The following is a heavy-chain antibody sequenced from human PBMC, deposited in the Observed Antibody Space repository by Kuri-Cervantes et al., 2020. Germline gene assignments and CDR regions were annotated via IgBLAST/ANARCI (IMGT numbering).Heavy chain of an antibody. D-gene: IGHD3-10*01. V-gene: IGHV3-33*08. CDR1: GFTFSDYY. Sequence: GGSLRLSCAASGFTFSDYYMSWIRQAPGRGLEWVAVIWYDGSNKYYADSVKGRFTNSRDNSKNSLYLQMNSLRAEDTAVYYCARSVYLLRGSGSYDYWGQGTLVTVSS. CDR2: IWYDGSNK. J-gene: IGHJ4*02. CDR3: ARSVYLLRGSGSYDY.